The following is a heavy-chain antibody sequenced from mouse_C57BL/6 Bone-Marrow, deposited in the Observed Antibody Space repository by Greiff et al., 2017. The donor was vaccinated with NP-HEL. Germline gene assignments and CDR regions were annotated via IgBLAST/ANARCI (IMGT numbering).Heavy chain of an antibody. V-gene: IGHV1-15*01. CDR1: GYTFTDYE. CDR3: TLYYGKGYAMDY. D-gene: IGHD2-1*01. Sequence: VQLQQSGAELVRPGASVTLSCKASGYTFTDYEMHWVKQTPVHGLEWIGAIDPETGGTAYNQKFKGKAILTADKSSSTAYMELRSLTSEDSAVYYCTLYYGKGYAMDYWGQGTSVTVSS. J-gene: IGHJ4*01. CDR2: IDPETGGT.